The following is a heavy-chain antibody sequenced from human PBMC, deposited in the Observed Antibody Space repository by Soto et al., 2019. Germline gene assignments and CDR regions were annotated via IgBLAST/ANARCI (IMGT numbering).Heavy chain of an antibody. CDR3: ASRLRYFDWSLDY. CDR1: GFTFSDYY. J-gene: IGHJ4*02. D-gene: IGHD3-9*01. Sequence: GGSLRLSCAASGFTFSDYYMSWIRQAPGKGLEWVSYISSSSSYTNYADSVKGRFTISRDNAKNSLYLQMNSLRAEDTAVYYCASRLRYFDWSLDYWGQGTLVTVSS. CDR2: ISSSSSYT. V-gene: IGHV3-11*03.